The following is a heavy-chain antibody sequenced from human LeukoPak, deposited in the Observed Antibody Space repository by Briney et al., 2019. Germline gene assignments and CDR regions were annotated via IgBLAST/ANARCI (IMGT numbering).Heavy chain of an antibody. D-gene: IGHD3-9*01. J-gene: IGHJ5*02. V-gene: IGHV4-31*03. CDR3: ARGRLNYDILTGYYTTNWFDP. Sequence: SETLSLTCTVSGGSISSGGYYWSWIRQHPGKGLEWIGYIYYSGSTYYNPPLKSRVTISVDTSKNQFSLKLSSVTAADTAVYYCARGRLNYDILTGYYTTNWFDPWGQGTLVTVSS. CDR1: GGSISSGGYY. CDR2: IYYSGST.